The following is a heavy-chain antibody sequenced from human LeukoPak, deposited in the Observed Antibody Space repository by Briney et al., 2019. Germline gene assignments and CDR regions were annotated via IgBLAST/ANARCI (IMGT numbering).Heavy chain of an antibody. CDR2: FDPEDGEK. CDR3: ATCTRYTAMVTVYFDY. Sequence: ASVKVSCKVSGYTLTELSMHWVRQAPGKGVEWMGGFDPEDGEKKYAQKFQGRVTMPEDTSTDKAYMELSSLRSEDTAVYYCATCTRYTAMVTVYFDYWGQGTLSPSPQ. CDR1: GYTLTELS. D-gene: IGHD5-18*01. V-gene: IGHV1-24*01. J-gene: IGHJ4*02.